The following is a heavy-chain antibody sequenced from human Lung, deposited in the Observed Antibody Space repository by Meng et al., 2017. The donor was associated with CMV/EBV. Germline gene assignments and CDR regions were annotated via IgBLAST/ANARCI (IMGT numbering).Heavy chain of an antibody. V-gene: IGHV3-23*01. D-gene: IGHD3-22*01. J-gene: IGHJ4*02. CDR1: GFTFRNCA. CDR3: AKGENYFDSSGLDY. CDR2: ISGGGDNT. Sequence: GGSXRLXXTGSGFTFRNCAMSWVRQAPGKGLEFVSSISGGGDNTYYTDSVKGRFIISRDNSKNTLYLQMDSLRAEDTALYYCAKGENYFDSSGLDYWGQGSXVTVAS.